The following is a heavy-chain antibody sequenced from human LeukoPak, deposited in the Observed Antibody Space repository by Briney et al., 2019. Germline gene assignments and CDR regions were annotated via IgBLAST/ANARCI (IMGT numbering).Heavy chain of an antibody. CDR1: GGSISSYY. Sequence: PSETLSLTCTVSGGSISSYYWSWIRQSPGKAMEWIGYIYDSGSTNYNPSLESRVTISLDTSKNQFSLKLRSMTAADTAVYFCARLATPLSWFDPWGQGTLVTVSS. CDR3: ARLATPLSWFDP. J-gene: IGHJ5*02. D-gene: IGHD2-15*01. V-gene: IGHV4-59*01. CDR2: IYDSGST.